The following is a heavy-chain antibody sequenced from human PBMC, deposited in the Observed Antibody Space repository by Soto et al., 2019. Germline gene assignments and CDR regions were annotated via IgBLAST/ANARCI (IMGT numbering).Heavy chain of an antibody. V-gene: IGHV1-3*01. D-gene: IGHD6-13*01. CDR3: PSETLIAAAPYGMDV. CDR2: INAGNGNT. J-gene: IGHJ6*02. Sequence: QVQLVQSGAEVKKPGASVKVSCKASGYTFTNYAVHWVRQAPGQRLEWMGWINAGNGNTKYSQKFQGRVTITRDTSASTAYMELSSLRSEDTAVYYCPSETLIAAAPYGMDVWGQGNTVTVSS. CDR1: GYTFTNYA.